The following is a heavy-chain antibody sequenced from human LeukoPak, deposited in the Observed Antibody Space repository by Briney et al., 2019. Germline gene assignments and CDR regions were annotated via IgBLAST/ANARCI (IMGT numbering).Heavy chain of an antibody. J-gene: IGHJ6*03. CDR3: ARYYDFWSGYYLLHYYYMDV. Sequence: ASVKVSCKASGYTFTSYGISWVRQAPGQGLEWMGWISAYNGSTNYAQKLQGRVTMTTDTSTSTAYMELRSLRSDDTAVYYCARYYDFWSGYYLLHYYYMDVWGKGTTVTVSS. CDR2: ISAYNGST. CDR1: GYTFTSYG. D-gene: IGHD3-3*01. V-gene: IGHV1-18*01.